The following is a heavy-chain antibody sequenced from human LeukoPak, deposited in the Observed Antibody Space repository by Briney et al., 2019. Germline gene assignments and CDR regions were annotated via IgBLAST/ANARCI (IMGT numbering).Heavy chain of an antibody. V-gene: IGHV4-34*01. J-gene: IGHJ4*02. CDR1: GRSFTGYY. Sequence: PSETLSLTCAVYGRSFTGYYWSWLRQPPGKGLEWIGEINHSGSTNYNPSLKSRVTISVDTSKNRFSLKLSSVTAADTAVYYCARGEPTNYDFWSGYPGKYYFDYWGQGTLVTVSS. CDR3: ARGEPTNYDFWSGYPGKYYFDY. D-gene: IGHD3-3*01. CDR2: INHSGST.